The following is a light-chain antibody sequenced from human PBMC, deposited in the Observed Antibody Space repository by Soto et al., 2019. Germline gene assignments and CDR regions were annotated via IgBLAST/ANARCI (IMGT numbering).Light chain of an antibody. Sequence: QPASVSGSPGQSITISCTGTSSDVGGYNYVSWYQQHPGKAPKVMIYEVNNRPSGVSNRFSGSKSGNTASLTISGLQAEDEADYYCTSYASSSTWVFGGGTKLTVL. V-gene: IGLV2-14*01. J-gene: IGLJ3*02. CDR2: EVN. CDR3: TSYASSSTWV. CDR1: SSDVGGYNY.